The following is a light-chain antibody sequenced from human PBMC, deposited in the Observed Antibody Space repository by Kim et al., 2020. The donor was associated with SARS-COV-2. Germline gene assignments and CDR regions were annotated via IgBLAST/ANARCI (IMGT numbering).Light chain of an antibody. CDR1: QSVVSY. J-gene: IGKJ4*01. CDR3: QQRLTWPLT. V-gene: IGKV3-11*01. Sequence: LSPGERATLSCRASQSVVSYLAWYQQKPGQAPRLLIYGASNRATGIPARFSGSWSGTDFTLTISSLEPEDFAVYYCQQRLTWPLTFGGGTKVDIK. CDR2: GAS.